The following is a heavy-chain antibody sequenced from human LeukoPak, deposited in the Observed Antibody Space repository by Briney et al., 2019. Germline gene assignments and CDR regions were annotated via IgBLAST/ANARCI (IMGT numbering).Heavy chain of an antibody. CDR3: ARDYYDSSGQESFDY. V-gene: IGHV1-46*01. CDR2: INPSGGST. D-gene: IGHD3-22*01. Sequence: ASVKVSCKASGYTFTSYYMHWVRQALGQGLEWMGIINPSGGSTSYAQKFQGRVTMTRDTSTSTVYMELSSLRSEDTAVYYCARDYYDSSGQESFDYWGQGTLVTVSS. CDR1: GYTFTSYY. J-gene: IGHJ4*02.